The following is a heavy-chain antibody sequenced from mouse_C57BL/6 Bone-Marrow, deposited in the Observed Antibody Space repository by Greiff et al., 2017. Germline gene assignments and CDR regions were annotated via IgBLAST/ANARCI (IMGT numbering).Heavy chain of an antibody. J-gene: IGHJ2*01. CDR1: GYTFTSYW. V-gene: IGHV1-50*01. CDR3: AREGAWTTVVFDY. D-gene: IGHD1-1*01. Sequence: QVQLQQSGAELARPGASVKLSCKASGYTFTSYWMQWVKQRPGQGLEWIGEIDPSDSYTNYNQKFKGKATLTVDTSSSTAYMQLSSLTSEDSAVYYCAREGAWTTVVFDYWGQGTTLTVSS. CDR2: IDPSDSYT.